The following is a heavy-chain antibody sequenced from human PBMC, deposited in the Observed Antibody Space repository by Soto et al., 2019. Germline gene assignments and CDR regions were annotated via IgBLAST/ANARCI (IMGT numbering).Heavy chain of an antibody. CDR2: INPNSGGT. CDR3: ARSGSSWVVGAFDI. J-gene: IGHJ3*02. D-gene: IGHD6-13*01. V-gene: IGHV1-2*02. Sequence: SVKVSCKASGYTFTGYYMHWVRQAPGQGLEWMGWINPNSGGTNYAQKFQGRVTMTRDTSISTAYMELSRLRSDDTAVYYCARSGSSWVVGAFDIWGQGTMVTVSS. CDR1: GYTFTGYY.